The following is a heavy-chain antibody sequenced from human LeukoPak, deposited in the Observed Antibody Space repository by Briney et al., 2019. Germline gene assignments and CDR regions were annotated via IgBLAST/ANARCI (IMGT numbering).Heavy chain of an antibody. CDR2: ISGSGGST. J-gene: IGHJ4*02. CDR1: GFTFSSYA. Sequence: PGGSLRLSCAASGFTFSSYAMSWVRQAPGKGLEWVSAISGSGGSTYYADSVKGRFTISRDNSKNTLYLQMNSLRAEDTAVYYCAKDLNYGSGSYYSRPLDCWGQGTLVTVSS. CDR3: AKDLNYGSGSYYSRPLDC. D-gene: IGHD3-10*01. V-gene: IGHV3-23*01.